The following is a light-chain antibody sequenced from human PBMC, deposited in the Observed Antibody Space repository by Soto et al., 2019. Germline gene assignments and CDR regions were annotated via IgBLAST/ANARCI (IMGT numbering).Light chain of an antibody. CDR2: EVT. J-gene: IGLJ2*01. CDR1: SSDVGAYNY. CDR3: SSYSGAYTLVV. Sequence: QSALTQPPSASGSPGQSVTISCTGTSSDVGAYNYVSWYQQHPGKAPRLVIYEVTKRPSGVPERFSGSKSGNTASLTVSALQADGGADYYCSSYSGAYTLVVFGGGTKLTVL. V-gene: IGLV2-8*01.